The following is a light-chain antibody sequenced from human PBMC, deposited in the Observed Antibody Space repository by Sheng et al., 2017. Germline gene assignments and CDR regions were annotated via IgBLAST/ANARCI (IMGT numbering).Light chain of an antibody. CDR2: GAS. V-gene: IGKV3-20*01. Sequence: EIVLTQSPATLSLSPGERATLSCRASQSVSNYLAWYQQKAGQAPRLLIYGASRRATGIPDRFSGSGSGTDFTLTISRLEPEDFAVYYCQQYGNSPCTFGQGTKLEIK. CDR3: QQYGNSPCT. J-gene: IGKJ2*02. CDR1: QSVSNY.